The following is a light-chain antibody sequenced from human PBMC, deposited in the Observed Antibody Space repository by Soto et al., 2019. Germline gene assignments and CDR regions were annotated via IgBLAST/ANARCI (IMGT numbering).Light chain of an antibody. Sequence: EIVMTQSPGTLSVSPGERATLSCRASQTVSRHLAWYQQKPGQAPRLLIFGASTRATGIPDRFSGSGSVTDFTLTISSLQSEDFAVYYCQQRTNWPLTFGGGTKVEVK. CDR1: QTVSRH. V-gene: IGKV3-15*01. CDR3: QQRTNWPLT. CDR2: GAS. J-gene: IGKJ4*01.